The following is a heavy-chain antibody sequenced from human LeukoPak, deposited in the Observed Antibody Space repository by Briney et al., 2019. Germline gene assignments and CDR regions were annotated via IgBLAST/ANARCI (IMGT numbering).Heavy chain of an antibody. CDR2: VTGSGGTT. CDR1: GFTFRNYA. Sequence: GGSLRLSCAASGFTFRNYAMSWVRQAPGKGLNWVSAVTGSGGTTYYADSVRGRFTISRDNSKNTLYLQMNSLRAEDRAVYYCTKDRVGASPHDAFDIWGQGTMVTVSS. V-gene: IGHV3-23*01. CDR3: TKDRVGASPHDAFDI. D-gene: IGHD1-26*01. J-gene: IGHJ3*02.